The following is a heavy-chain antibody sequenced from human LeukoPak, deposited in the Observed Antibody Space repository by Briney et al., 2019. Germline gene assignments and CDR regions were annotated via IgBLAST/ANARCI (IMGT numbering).Heavy chain of an antibody. D-gene: IGHD3-10*01. CDR2: IYYSGST. CDR3: VRRGGVRTGWFDP. V-gene: IGHV4-39*01. CDR1: GGSISSGDYY. Sequence: PSETLSLTCTVSGGSISSGDYYWSWIRQPPGKGLEWIGTIYYSGSTYYNPSLKSRVTIFVDTSKNQFSLKLNSVTAADTAVYYCVRRGGVRTGWFDPWGQGTLVTVSS. J-gene: IGHJ5*02.